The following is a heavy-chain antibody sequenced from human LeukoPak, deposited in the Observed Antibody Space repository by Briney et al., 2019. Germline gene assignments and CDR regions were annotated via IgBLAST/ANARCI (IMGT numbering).Heavy chain of an antibody. Sequence: PSETLSLTCTVCGGSVSSYYWSWIRQPPGKGLEWIGYIYDIGSTKYNPSLKSRVTMSVDTSKNQFSLKLSSVTAADTAVYHCARTYYYDSSGYLNHWFDPWGQGTLVTVSS. CDR3: ARTYYYDSSGYLNHWFDP. CDR2: IYDIGST. D-gene: IGHD3-22*01. CDR1: GGSVSSYY. V-gene: IGHV4-59*08. J-gene: IGHJ5*02.